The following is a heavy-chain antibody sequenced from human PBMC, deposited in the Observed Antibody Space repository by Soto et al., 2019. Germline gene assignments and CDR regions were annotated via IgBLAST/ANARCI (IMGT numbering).Heavy chain of an antibody. CDR2: IYFTGNT. V-gene: IGHV4-39*01. D-gene: IGHD3-10*01. J-gene: IGHJ2*01. CDR1: GGSISNSNYY. CDR3: VNEAGSGGYPDRYFDL. Sequence: QLQLQESGPGLVKPSETLSLTCTVSGGSISNSNYYWGWIRQPPGKGLEWIARIYFTGNTTYNPSLKSRVPITVDRSNNRFSLSLTSVTAADTAVYFCVNEAGSGGYPDRYFDLWGRGALVTVSS.